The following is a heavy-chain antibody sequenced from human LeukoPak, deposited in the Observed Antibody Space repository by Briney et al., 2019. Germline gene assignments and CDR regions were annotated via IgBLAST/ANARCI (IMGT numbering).Heavy chain of an antibody. Sequence: PGGSLRLSCAASGFTFSSDSMNWVRQAPGKGLEWVSSISSSSSYIYYADSVKGRFTISRDNAKNSLYLQMNSLRAEDTAVYYCARDRVRYCSGGSCFWDYWGQGTLVTVSS. CDR1: GFTFSSDS. J-gene: IGHJ4*02. CDR2: ISSSSSYI. CDR3: ARDRVRYCSGGSCFWDY. V-gene: IGHV3-21*01. D-gene: IGHD2-15*01.